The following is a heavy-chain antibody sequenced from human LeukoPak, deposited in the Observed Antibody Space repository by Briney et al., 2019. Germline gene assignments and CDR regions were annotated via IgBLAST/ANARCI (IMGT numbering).Heavy chain of an antibody. Sequence: SETLSLTCTVSGGSISSYYWSWIRQPPGKGLEWIGYIYYSGSTNYNPSLKSRVTISVDTSKNQFSLKLSSVTAADTAVYYCARGSPYYDFWSGYYSNWFDPWGQGTLVTVSS. CDR2: IYYSGST. D-gene: IGHD3-3*01. V-gene: IGHV4-59*12. CDR1: GGSISSYY. J-gene: IGHJ5*02. CDR3: ARGSPYYDFWSGYYSNWFDP.